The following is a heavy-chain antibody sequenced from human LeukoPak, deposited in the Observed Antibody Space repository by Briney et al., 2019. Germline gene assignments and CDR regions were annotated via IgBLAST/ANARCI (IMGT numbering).Heavy chain of an antibody. CDR1: GGSFRGYY. V-gene: IGHV4-34*01. CDR3: ARASRGTHNWFDP. CDR2: INHSGST. Sequence: PETLSLTCAVSGGSFRGYYWRWIRQPPGKGLEGIGQINHSGSTKNTPPPKSRVTISVDTSKNQFSLTLSAVTAAVSAVYYCARASRGTHNWFDPWGQGTLVTVSS. J-gene: IGHJ5*02. D-gene: IGHD1-7*01.